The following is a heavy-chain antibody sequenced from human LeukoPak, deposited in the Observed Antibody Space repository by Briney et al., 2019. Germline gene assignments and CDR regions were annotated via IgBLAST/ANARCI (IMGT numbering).Heavy chain of an antibody. Sequence: GGSLRLSCAASGFTFADYGMSWVRQAPGKGLEWVSGINWNGGSIGYADSVKGRFTISRDNAKNSLYLQMNSLRAEDTALYYCARDPGIAAAGIGGYNWFDPWGPRTLVTVSS. J-gene: IGHJ5*02. CDR1: GFTFADYG. V-gene: IGHV3-20*04. D-gene: IGHD6-13*01. CDR3: ARDPGIAAAGIGGYNWFDP. CDR2: INWNGGSI.